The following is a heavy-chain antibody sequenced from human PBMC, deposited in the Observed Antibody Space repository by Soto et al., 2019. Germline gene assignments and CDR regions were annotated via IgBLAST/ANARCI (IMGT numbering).Heavy chain of an antibody. CDR2: IYYSGST. D-gene: IGHD6-13*01. Sequence: PSETLSLTCTVSGGSISSHYWSWIPQPPGKGLECIGYIYYSGSTNYNPSLKSRVTISVDTSKNQFSLKLSSVTAADTAVYYCARVMYSSSWYGDYYYYYYMDVWVKGTTVTVSS. CDR3: ARVMYSSSWYGDYYYYYYMDV. CDR1: GGSISSHY. V-gene: IGHV4-59*11. J-gene: IGHJ6*03.